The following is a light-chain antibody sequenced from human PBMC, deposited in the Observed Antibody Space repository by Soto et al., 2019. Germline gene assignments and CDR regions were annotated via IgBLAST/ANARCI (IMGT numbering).Light chain of an antibody. CDR3: QQYGSFSPLT. CDR1: RRISNW. Sequence: DIQMTQSPSTLSASVGDRVTITCRASRRISNWLAWYQQRPGIAPKLLIFAASILQSGVPSRFSGSGSGTEFTLSISRLQTDDFAPYYSQQYGSFSPLTLGGGTNVDTK. CDR2: AAS. V-gene: IGKV1-5*01. J-gene: IGKJ4*01.